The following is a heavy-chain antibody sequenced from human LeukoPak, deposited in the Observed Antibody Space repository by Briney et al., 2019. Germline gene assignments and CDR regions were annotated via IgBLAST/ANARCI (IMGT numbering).Heavy chain of an antibody. CDR3: ARDRGGGSSWYGGGMDV. D-gene: IGHD6-13*01. CDR1: GGSISSYY. CDR2: IYYSGST. V-gene: IGHV4-59*12. J-gene: IGHJ6*02. Sequence: PSETLSLTCTVSGGSISSYYWSWIRQPPGKGLEWIGYIYYSGSTNYNPSLKSRVTISVDTSKNQFSLKLSSVTAADTAVYYCARDRGGGSSWYGGGMDVWGQGTTVTVSS.